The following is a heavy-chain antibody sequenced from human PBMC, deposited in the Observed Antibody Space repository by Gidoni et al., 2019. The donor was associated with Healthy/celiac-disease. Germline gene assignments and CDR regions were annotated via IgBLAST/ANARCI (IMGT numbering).Heavy chain of an antibody. D-gene: IGHD4-17*01. J-gene: IGHJ2*01. CDR2: IKSKTDGGTT. CDR1: GFTFINAW. Sequence: EVQLVESGGGLVKPGGSLRLSCAASGFTFINAWMSWVRQAPGKGLEWVGRIKSKTDGGTTDYAAPVKGRFTISRDDSKNTLYLQMNSLKTEDTAVYYCTTAPDYGGNFWYFDLWGRGTLVTVSS. V-gene: IGHV3-15*01. CDR3: TTAPDYGGNFWYFDL.